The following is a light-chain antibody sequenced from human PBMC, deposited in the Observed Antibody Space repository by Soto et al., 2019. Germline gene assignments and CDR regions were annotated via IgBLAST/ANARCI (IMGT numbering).Light chain of an antibody. V-gene: IGKV1-5*01. CDR1: QSISSW. CDR3: QQYNAYPWT. CDR2: DVS. Sequence: DIQMTQSPSTLSASVGDRVTITCRASQSISSWLAWYQQKPGKAPKLLMYDVSSLDIGVPSRFSGSGSGTEFTLTISSLQPDDFATYYCQQYNAYPWTFGQGTKVEIK. J-gene: IGKJ1*01.